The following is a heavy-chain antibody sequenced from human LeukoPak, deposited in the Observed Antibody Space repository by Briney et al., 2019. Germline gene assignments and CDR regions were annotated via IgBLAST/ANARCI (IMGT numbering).Heavy chain of an antibody. V-gene: IGHV4-34*01. CDR2: INHSGST. Sequence: SETLSLTCAVYGGSFSGYYWSWIRQPPGRGLEWIGQINHSGSTNYNPSLKSRVTISVDTSKNQFSLRLNSVTAADTAVYYCARRPLGGMDVWGQGTTVTVSS. J-gene: IGHJ6*02. D-gene: IGHD7-27*01. CDR1: GGSFSGYY. CDR3: ARRPLGGMDV.